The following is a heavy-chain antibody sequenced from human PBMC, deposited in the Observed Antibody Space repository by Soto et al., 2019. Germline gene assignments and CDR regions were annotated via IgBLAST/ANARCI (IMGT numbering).Heavy chain of an antibody. D-gene: IGHD3-22*01. Sequence: ASVKVSCKTSGGTFRTSAISWVRQAPGQGLEWMGIINPSGGSTSYAQKFQGRVTMTRDTSTSTVYMELSSLRSEDTAVYYCARALYYYDSSGYLDYWGQGTLVTVSS. J-gene: IGHJ4*02. CDR3: ARALYYYDSSGYLDY. CDR2: INPSGGST. V-gene: IGHV1-46*03. CDR1: GGTFRTSA.